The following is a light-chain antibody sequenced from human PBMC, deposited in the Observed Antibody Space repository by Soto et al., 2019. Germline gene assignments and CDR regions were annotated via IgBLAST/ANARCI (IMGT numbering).Light chain of an antibody. CDR3: QQRSKWPKT. J-gene: IGKJ1*01. CDR1: QSVASNY. Sequence: EIVFTQSPGTLSLSPGERATLSCRASQSVASNYLAWYQQKPGQAPRLLIYDASNRATGIPARFSGSGSGTDFTLTISCLEPEDFAVYYCQQRSKWPKTFCQGTKVDIK. CDR2: DAS. V-gene: IGKV3-11*01.